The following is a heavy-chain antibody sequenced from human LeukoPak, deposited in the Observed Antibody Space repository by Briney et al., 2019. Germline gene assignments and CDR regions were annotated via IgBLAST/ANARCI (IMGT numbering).Heavy chain of an antibody. CDR2: IYYSGST. Sequence: PSETLSLTCTVSGGSIDSYYWSWIRQPPGKGLEWIGYIYYSGSTNYNPSLKSRVTISVDTSENQFSLKLSSVTAADTAVYYCARWYSSSWYNWFDPWGQGTLVTVSS. J-gene: IGHJ5*02. CDR3: ARWYSSSWYNWFDP. D-gene: IGHD6-13*01. V-gene: IGHV4-59*01. CDR1: GGSIDSYY.